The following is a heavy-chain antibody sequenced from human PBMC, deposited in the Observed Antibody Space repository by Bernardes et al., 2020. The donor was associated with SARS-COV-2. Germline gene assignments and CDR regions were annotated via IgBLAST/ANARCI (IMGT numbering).Heavy chain of an antibody. D-gene: IGHD4-4*01. CDR2: ISTSSSYI. CDR3: ARVDFSNLYYFDY. V-gene: IGHV3-21*06. Sequence: GKGLEWISSISTSSSYISYSDSVRGRFTSSRDNAKNSVSLQMNSLKAEDTAVYYCARVDFSNLYYFDYWGQGTPVTVSS. J-gene: IGHJ4*02.